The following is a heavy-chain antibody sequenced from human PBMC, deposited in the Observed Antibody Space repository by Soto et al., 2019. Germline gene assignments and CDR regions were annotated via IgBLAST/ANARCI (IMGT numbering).Heavy chain of an antibody. CDR3: ARGGFGGTGVDLEACHPLDV. CDR2: IHYSGVT. V-gene: IGHV4-4*02. Sequence: QVQLQESGPGLVKPSGTLSLTCAVSGASIISNNWWSWVRQSPGRGLEWIGEIHYSGVTNDNPSIKSRLSLSLDTSTDQFSLTLSSATAADTAVYYCARGGFGGTGVDLEACHPLDVWGQGTEVTVSS. CDR1: GASIISNNW. D-gene: IGHD3-3*01. J-gene: IGHJ6*02.